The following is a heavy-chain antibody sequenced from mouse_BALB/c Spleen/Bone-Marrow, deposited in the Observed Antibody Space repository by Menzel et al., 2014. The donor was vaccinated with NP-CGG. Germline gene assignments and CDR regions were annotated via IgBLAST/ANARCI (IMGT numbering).Heavy chain of an antibody. V-gene: IGHV5-9-4*01. D-gene: IGHD3-1*01. CDR2: ISSGGSYT. CDR3: ARDSSGYLDY. CDR1: GFTFSSYA. Sequence: EVQRVESGGGLVKPGGSLKLSCAASGFTFSSYAMSWVRQSPEKRLEWVAEISSGGSYTYYPDTVTGRFTISRDNAKNTLYLEMSSLRSEDTAMYYCARDSSGYLDYGGQGTTLTVSS. J-gene: IGHJ2*01.